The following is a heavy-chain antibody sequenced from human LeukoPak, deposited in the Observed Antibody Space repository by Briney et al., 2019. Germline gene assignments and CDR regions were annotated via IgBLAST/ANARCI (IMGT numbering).Heavy chain of an antibody. D-gene: IGHD6-13*01. V-gene: IGHV3-53*01. Sequence: GGSLRLSCAASGFTVSSNYMSWVRQAPGKGLEWVSVIYSGGSTYYADSVKGRFTISRDNSKTTLYLQMNSLRAEDTAVHYCARPYGDSSSWTYYYYYGMDVWGQGTTVTVSS. CDR3: ARPYGDSSSWTYYYYYGMDV. CDR1: GFTVSSNY. CDR2: IYSGGST. J-gene: IGHJ6*02.